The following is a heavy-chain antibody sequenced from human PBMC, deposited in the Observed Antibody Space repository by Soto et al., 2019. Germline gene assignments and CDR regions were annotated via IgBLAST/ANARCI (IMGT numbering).Heavy chain of an antibody. J-gene: IGHJ5*02. Sequence: SETLSLTCAVSGGSISSGGYSWSWIRQPPGKGLEWIGYIYHSGSTYYNPSLKSRVTISVDRSKNQFSLKLSSVTAADTAVYYCARAGVVVVAATYWFDPWGQGTLVTVSS. CDR3: ARAGVVVVAATYWFDP. D-gene: IGHD2-15*01. CDR2: IYHSGST. V-gene: IGHV4-30-2*01. CDR1: GGSISSGGYS.